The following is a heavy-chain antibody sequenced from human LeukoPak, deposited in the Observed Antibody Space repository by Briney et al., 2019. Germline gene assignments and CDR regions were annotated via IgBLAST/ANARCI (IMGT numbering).Heavy chain of an antibody. CDR1: GFTFSSYS. CDR2: ISSSSSTI. V-gene: IGHV3-48*04. CDR3: ARDSGGSLSNLDY. Sequence: GGSLRLSCAASGFTFSSYSMNWVRQAPGKGLEWVSYISSSSSTIYYADSVKGRFTISRDNAKNSLYLQMNSLRAEDTAVYYCARDSGGSLSNLDYWGQGTLVTVSS. J-gene: IGHJ4*02. D-gene: IGHD1-26*01.